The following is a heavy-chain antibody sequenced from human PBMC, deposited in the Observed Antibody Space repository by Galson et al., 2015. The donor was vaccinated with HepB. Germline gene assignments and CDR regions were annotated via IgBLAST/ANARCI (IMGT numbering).Heavy chain of an antibody. D-gene: IGHD1-14*01. CDR3: ASGLYNKYKSGYYFYSMDV. CDR2: IIPIVETT. CDR1: GGTFSIYG. J-gene: IGHJ6*03. Sequence: SVKVSCKASGGTFSIYGISWVRLAPGQGLQWMGGIIPIVETTRYAPKFQGRVTITADESTTTVYMELSSLRSEDTAVYYCASGLYNKYKSGYYFYSMDVWGEGTTVTVSS. V-gene: IGHV1-69*13.